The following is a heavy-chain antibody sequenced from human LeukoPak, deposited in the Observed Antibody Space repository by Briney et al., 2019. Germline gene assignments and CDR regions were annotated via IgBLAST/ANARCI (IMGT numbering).Heavy chain of an antibody. D-gene: IGHD3-22*01. CDR3: ARVPNYYDNSGYFYFFDY. V-gene: IGHV4-31*03. CDR2: IYYSGDT. J-gene: IGHJ4*02. CDR1: GASISTSGHY. Sequence: SQTLSLTCSVSGASISTSGHYWSWIRQHPGKGLDWIGYIYYSGDTHYNASLRSRVSISVDTSQSQFSLKLSSVTAADTAVYYCARVPNYYDNSGYFYFFDYWGQGTPVTVSS.